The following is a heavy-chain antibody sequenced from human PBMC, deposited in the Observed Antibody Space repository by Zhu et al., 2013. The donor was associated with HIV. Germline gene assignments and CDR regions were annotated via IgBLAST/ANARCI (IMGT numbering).Heavy chain of an antibody. CDR2: IIPIFGTA. V-gene: IGHV1-69*01. CDR3: ARDRGMATIIIGEFDY. Sequence: QVQLVQSGAEVKKPGSSVKVSCKASGGTFSSYAISWVRQAPGQGLEWMGGIIPIFGTANYAQKFQGRVTITADESTSTAYMELSSLRSEDTAVYYCARDRGMATIIIGEFDYWGQGTLVTVSS. CDR1: GGTFSSYA. D-gene: IGHD5-12*01. J-gene: IGHJ4*02.